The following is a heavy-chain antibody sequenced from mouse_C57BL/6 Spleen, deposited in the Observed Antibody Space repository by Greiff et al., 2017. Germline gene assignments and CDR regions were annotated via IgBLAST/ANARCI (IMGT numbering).Heavy chain of an antibody. Sequence: EVKLVESGPGLVKPGASVKISCKASGYSFTDYNMNWVKQSNGKSLEWIGVINPNYGTTSYNQKFKGKATLTVDQSSSTAYMQLNSLTSEDSAVYYCAMGYGSSFSWFAYWGQGTLVTVSA. CDR2: INPNYGTT. D-gene: IGHD1-1*01. CDR3: AMGYGSSFSWFAY. V-gene: IGHV1-39*01. CDR1: GYSFTDYN. J-gene: IGHJ3*01.